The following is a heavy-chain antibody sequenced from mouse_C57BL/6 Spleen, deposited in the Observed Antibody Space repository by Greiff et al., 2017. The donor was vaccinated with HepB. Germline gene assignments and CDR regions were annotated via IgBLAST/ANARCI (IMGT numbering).Heavy chain of an antibody. J-gene: IGHJ2*01. D-gene: IGHD1-1*01. CDR1: GYTFTSYW. CDR2: IDPSDSYT. V-gene: IGHV1-50*01. Sequence: QVQLQQPGAELVKPGASVKLSCKASGYTFTSYWVQWVKQRPGQGLEWIGEIDPSDSYTNYNQKFKGKATLTVDTSFSKAYMQLSSLTSEDSAVYYCAREETCYGSSYEGDPDYWGEGTTLTVSS. CDR3: AREETCYGSSYEGDPDY.